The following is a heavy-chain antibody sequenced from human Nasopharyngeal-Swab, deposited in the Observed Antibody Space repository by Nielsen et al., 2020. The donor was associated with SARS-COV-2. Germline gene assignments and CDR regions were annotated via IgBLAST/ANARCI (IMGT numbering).Heavy chain of an antibody. J-gene: IGHJ6*02. V-gene: IGHV3-23*03. D-gene: IGHD3-3*01. Sequence: WIRQPPGKGLEWVSAIYSGGSSTYYADSVKGRFTISRDNPKNTLYLQMNSLRAEDTAVYYCAKAVGAITIFGVVIKKAHGMDVWGQGTTVTVSS. CDR2: IYSGGSST. CDR3: AKAVGAITIFGVVIKKAHGMDV.